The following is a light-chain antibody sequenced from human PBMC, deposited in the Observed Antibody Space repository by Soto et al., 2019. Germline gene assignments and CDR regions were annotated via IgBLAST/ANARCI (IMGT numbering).Light chain of an antibody. J-gene: IGKJ1*01. V-gene: IGKV3-11*01. CDR1: QSISSS. Sequence: EIVLTQSPATLSLSPGERATLSCRASQSISSSLAWYQQKPGQAPRPLIYDASTRATGFPARFSGSGSGTDFTLTIGSLEPEDFAVYYCQQRSEWPRTFGQGTKVEI. CDR2: DAS. CDR3: QQRSEWPRT.